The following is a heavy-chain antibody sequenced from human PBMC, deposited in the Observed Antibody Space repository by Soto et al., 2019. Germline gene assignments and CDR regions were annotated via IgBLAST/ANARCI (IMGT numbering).Heavy chain of an antibody. Sequence: GGSLRLSCAASGFTVSSNYMSWVRQAPGKGLEWVSVIYSGGSTYYADSVKGRFTISRDNSKNTLYLQMNSLRAEDTAVYYCARDFPRITMVRGVIEEEIGYFQHWGQGTLVTVSS. CDR1: GFTVSSNY. CDR3: ARDFPRITMVRGVIEEEIGYFQH. J-gene: IGHJ1*01. D-gene: IGHD3-10*01. V-gene: IGHV3-66*01. CDR2: IYSGGST.